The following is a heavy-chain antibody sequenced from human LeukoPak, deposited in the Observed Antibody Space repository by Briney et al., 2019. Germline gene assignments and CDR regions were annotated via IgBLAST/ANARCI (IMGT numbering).Heavy chain of an antibody. D-gene: IGHD1-14*01. CDR2: IYIGGST. Sequence: PGGSLRLSCAASGFTFSSNYISWVRQAPGKGLEWVSVIYIGGSTYYADTVKGRFTISRDNSKNTLYLQMNSLRAEDTAVYYCARDLGSYYYYYGMDVWGQGTTVTVSS. J-gene: IGHJ6*02. V-gene: IGHV3-66*01. CDR3: ARDLGSYYYYYGMDV. CDR1: GFTFSSNY.